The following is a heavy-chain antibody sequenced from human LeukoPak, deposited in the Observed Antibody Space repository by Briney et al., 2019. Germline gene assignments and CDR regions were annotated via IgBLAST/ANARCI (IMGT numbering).Heavy chain of an antibody. CDR3: ARRNSGYDYEACDI. V-gene: IGHV4-59*08. D-gene: IGHD5-12*01. CDR2: IYYSGST. CDR1: GGSISSYY. J-gene: IGHJ3*02. Sequence: SETLSLTCTVSGGSISSYYWSWIRQPPGKGLEWIGYIYYSGSTNYNPSLKSRVTISVDTSKNQFSLKLSSVTAADTAVYYCARRNSGYDYEACDIWGQGTMVTVSS.